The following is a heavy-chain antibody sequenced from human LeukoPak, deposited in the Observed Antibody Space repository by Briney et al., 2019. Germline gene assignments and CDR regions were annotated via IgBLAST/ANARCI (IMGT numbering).Heavy chain of an antibody. J-gene: IGHJ4*02. D-gene: IGHD2-2*01. Sequence: GASVKVSCKASGYTFTSYAMHWVRQAPGQRLEWMGWINAGNGNTKYSQKLQGRVTMTTDTSTSTAYMELRSLRSDDTAVYYCAREPDPVVVPAATPFDYWGQGTLVTVSS. CDR1: GYTFTSYA. CDR3: AREPDPVVVPAATPFDY. CDR2: INAGNGNT. V-gene: IGHV1-3*01.